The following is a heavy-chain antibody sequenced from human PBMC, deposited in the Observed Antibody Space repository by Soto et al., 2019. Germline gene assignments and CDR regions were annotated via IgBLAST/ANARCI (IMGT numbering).Heavy chain of an antibody. Sequence: SETLSLTCAVSGGSISGGGFSWSWIRQPPGKGLEWIGYILHTGGTQYNPSLKSRVSMSVDKSKNQFSLHLASVTAADTAVYYCARLQFGEGFDYWGQGALVTVSS. CDR3: ARLQFGEGFDY. CDR2: ILHTGGT. CDR1: GGSISGGGFS. V-gene: IGHV4-30-2*01. J-gene: IGHJ4*02. D-gene: IGHD3-10*01.